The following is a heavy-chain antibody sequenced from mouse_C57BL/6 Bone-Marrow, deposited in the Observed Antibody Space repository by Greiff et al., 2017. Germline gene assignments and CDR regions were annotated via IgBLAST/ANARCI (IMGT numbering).Heavy chain of an antibody. J-gene: IGHJ3*01. Sequence: EVHLVESGGGLVQPGGSLKLSCAASGFTFSDYGMAWVRQAPRKGPEWVAFISNLAYSIYYADTVTGRFTISRENAKNTLYLEMSSLRSEDTAMYYCARHQGDVGFAYQGQRTLVTVSA. CDR2: ISNLAYSI. D-gene: IGHD3-2*02. CDR1: GFTFSDYG. V-gene: IGHV5-15*01. CDR3: ARHQGDVGFAY.